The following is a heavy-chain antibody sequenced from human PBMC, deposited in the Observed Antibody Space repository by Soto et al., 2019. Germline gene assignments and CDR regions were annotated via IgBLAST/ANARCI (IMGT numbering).Heavy chain of an antibody. D-gene: IGHD6-6*01. CDR3: TTDSSLVTTFDY. CDR2: IKSKTDGGTT. CDR1: GFTFSNAW. Sequence: GGSLRLSCAASGFTFSNAWMSWVRQAPGKGLEWVGRIKSKTDGGTTDYAAPVKGRFTISRDDSKNTLYLQMNSLKTEDTAMYYCTTDSSLVTTFDYWGQGTLVTVSS. J-gene: IGHJ4*02. V-gene: IGHV3-15*01.